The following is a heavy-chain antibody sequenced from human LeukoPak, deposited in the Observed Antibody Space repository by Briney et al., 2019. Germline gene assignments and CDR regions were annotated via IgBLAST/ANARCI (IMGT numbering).Heavy chain of an antibody. CDR2: IGTAGDT. V-gene: IGHV3-13*01. CDR3: ARDGHSSGWDY. CDR1: GFTFSSYD. J-gene: IGHJ4*02. D-gene: IGHD6-19*01. Sequence: GGSLRLSCAASGFTFSSYDMHWVRQATGKGLEWVSAIGTAGDTYYPGSVKGRFTISRENAKNSLYLQMNSLRAGDTAVYYCARDGHSSGWDYWGQGTLVTVSS.